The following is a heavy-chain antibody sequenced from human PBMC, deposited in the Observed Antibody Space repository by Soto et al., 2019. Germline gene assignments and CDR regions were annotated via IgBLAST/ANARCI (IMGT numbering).Heavy chain of an antibody. J-gene: IGHJ6*02. CDR1: GYTFTSYY. CDR2: INPSGGST. CDR3: ATGAVTTYYYYYGMDV. V-gene: IGHV1-46*01. Sequence: GASVKVSCKASGYTFTSYYMHWVRQAPGQGLEWMGIINPSGGSTIYAQKFQGRVTMTEDTSTDTAYMELSSLRSEDTAVYYCATGAVTTYYYYYGMDVWGQGTTVTVSS. D-gene: IGHD4-17*01.